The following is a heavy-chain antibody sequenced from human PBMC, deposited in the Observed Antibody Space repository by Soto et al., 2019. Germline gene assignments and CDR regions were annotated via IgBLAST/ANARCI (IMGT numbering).Heavy chain of an antibody. J-gene: IGHJ4*02. CDR2: INHSGST. V-gene: IGHV4-34*01. Sequence: QVQLQQWGAGLLKPSETLSLTCAVYGGSFSGYYWSWIRQPPGKGLEWIGEINHSGSTNYNPSLKVRVTISVDTSKNQFSLKLSSVTAADTAVYYCATEYNWNHGGFDYWGQGTLVTVSS. D-gene: IGHD1-20*01. CDR3: ATEYNWNHGGFDY. CDR1: GGSFSGYY.